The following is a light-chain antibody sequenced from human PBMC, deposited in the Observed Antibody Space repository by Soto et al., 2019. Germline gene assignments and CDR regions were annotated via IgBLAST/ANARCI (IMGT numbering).Light chain of an antibody. CDR3: QQYNSYSPT. J-gene: IGKJ1*01. Sequence: IQMTQSPSSLSASVGDRVTITCRASQDIRYGLSWYQQKPGKAPKLLIYAASSLQRGVPSRFSGSGSGTEFTLTISSLQPDDLATYYCQQYNSYSPTFGQGTKVDIK. CDR2: AAS. CDR1: QDIRYG. V-gene: IGKV1-17*01.